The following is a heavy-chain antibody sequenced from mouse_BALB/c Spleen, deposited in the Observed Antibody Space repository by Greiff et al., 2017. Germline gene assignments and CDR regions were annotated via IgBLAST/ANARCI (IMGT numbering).Heavy chain of an antibody. D-gene: IGHD2-10*02. V-gene: IGHV1-69*02. J-gene: IGHJ3*01. CDR1: GYTFTSYW. CDR3: TRWYGNYFAY. Sequence: QVQLQQPGAELVRPGASVKLSCKASGYTFTSYWINWVKQRPGQGLEWIGNIYPSDSYTNYNQKFKDKATLTVDKSSSTAYMQLSSPTSEDSAVYYCTRWYGNYFAYWGQGTLVTVSA. CDR2: IYPSDSYT.